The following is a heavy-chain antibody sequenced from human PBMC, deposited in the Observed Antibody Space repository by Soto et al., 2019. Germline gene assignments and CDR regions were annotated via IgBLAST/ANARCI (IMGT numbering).Heavy chain of an antibody. V-gene: IGHV3-30*18. D-gene: IGHD3-22*01. CDR3: AKLAYYYDSSGWAFDI. J-gene: IGHJ3*02. Sequence: GSLRLSCAASGFTFSSYGMHWVRQAPGKGLEWVAVISYDGSNKYYADSVKGRFTISRDNSKNTLYLQMNSLRAEDTAAYYCAKLAYYYDSSGWAFDIWGQGTMVTVSS. CDR1: GFTFSSYG. CDR2: ISYDGSNK.